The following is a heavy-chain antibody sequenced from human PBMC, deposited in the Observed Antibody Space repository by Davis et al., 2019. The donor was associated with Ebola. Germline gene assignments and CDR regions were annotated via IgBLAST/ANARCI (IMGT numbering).Heavy chain of an antibody. J-gene: IGHJ3*02. V-gene: IGHV4-59*01. CDR1: GFTFSSYW. Sequence: ESLKISCAASGFTFSSYWMSWVRQAPGKGLEWIGYIYYSGSTNYNPSLKSRVTISVDTSKNQFSLKLSSVTAADTAVYYCARDTSIWGQGTMVTVSS. CDR2: IYYSGST. D-gene: IGHD3-16*01. CDR3: ARDTSI.